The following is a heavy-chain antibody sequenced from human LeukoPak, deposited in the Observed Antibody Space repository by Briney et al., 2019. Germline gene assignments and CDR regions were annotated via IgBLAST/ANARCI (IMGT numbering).Heavy chain of an antibody. Sequence: GGSLRLSCAASVFTFSSDCMRWVRQARCKGREWVAVISYDGSNKYYADSVKGRFTISRDNSKNTLYLQMNSLRAEDTAVYYCARENGRYYYYGMDVWGQGTTVTVSS. CDR1: VFTFSSDC. D-gene: IGHD1-26*01. CDR3: ARENGRYYYYGMDV. J-gene: IGHJ6*02. V-gene: IGHV3-30*03. CDR2: ISYDGSNK.